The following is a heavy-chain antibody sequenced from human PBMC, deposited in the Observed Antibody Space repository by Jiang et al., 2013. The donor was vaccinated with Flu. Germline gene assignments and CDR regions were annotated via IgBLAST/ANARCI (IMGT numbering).Heavy chain of an antibody. V-gene: IGHV4-39*01. CDR2: IYYSGST. CDR3: ARYSGPKTMIVVVNWFDP. Sequence: KPSETLSLTCTVSGGSISSSSYYWGWIRQPPGKGLEWIGSIYYSGSTYYNPSLKSRVTISVDTSKNQFSLKLSSVTAADTAVYYCARYSGPKTMIVVVNWFDPWGQGTLVTVSS. CDR1: GGSISSSSYY. D-gene: IGHD3-22*01. J-gene: IGHJ5*02.